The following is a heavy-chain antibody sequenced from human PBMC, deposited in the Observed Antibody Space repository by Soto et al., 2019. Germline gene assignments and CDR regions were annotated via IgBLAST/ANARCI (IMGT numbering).Heavy chain of an antibody. CDR3: ARAKGNYYDSSGYYTDAFDI. Sequence: SGPTLVNPTQTLTLTCTFSGFSLSTSGMCVSWIRQPPGKALEWLALIDWDDDKYYSTSLKTRLTISKDTSKNQVVLTMTNVDPVDAATYYCARAKGNYYDSSGYYTDAFDIWGQGTMVTVSS. V-gene: IGHV2-70*01. J-gene: IGHJ3*02. D-gene: IGHD3-22*01. CDR2: IDWDDDK. CDR1: GFSLSTSGMC.